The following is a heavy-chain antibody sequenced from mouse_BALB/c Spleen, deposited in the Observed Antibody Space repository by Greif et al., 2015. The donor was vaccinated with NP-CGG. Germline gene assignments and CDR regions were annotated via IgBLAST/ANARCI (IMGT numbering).Heavy chain of an antibody. CDR1: GYTFTSYW. CDR2: IYPGNSDT. J-gene: IGHJ2*01. D-gene: IGHD2-4*01. V-gene: IGHV1-5*01. CDR3: TRDYGGEYFDY. Sequence: EVKLVESGTVLARPGASVKMSCKASGYTFTSYWMHWVKQRPGQGLEWIGSIYPGNSDTSYNQKFKGKAKLTAVTSTSTAYMELSILTNEDSAVYYCTRDYGGEYFDYWGQGTTLTVSS.